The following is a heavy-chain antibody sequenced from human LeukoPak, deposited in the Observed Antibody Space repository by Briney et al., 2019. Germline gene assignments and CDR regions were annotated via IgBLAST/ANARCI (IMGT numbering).Heavy chain of an antibody. Sequence: GGSLRLSCAASDFTFSGSAIHWVRQASGKGLEWVGRIKSKTNNYATAYAASVRGRFTISRDDLKKTAYLQMNSLKTEDTAAYYCTRLYEYSFRFDYWGQGSLVTVSS. CDR3: TRLYEYSFRFDY. J-gene: IGHJ4*02. V-gene: IGHV3-73*01. CDR2: IKSKTNNYAT. D-gene: IGHD5-18*01. CDR1: DFTFSGSA.